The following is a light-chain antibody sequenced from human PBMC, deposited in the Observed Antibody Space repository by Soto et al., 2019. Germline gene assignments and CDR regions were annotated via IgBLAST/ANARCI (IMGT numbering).Light chain of an antibody. J-gene: IGKJ2*01. V-gene: IGKV3-11*01. CDR1: QSVSSY. CDR2: GAS. CDR3: QQRSNWPRT. Sequence: EIVLTQSPATLSLSPGERATLSCRASQSVSSYLAWFQQKPGQAPRLLIYGASTRATGIPARFSGSGSGTEFTLTISSLEPEDFAVYYCQQRSNWPRTFGQGTKVEI.